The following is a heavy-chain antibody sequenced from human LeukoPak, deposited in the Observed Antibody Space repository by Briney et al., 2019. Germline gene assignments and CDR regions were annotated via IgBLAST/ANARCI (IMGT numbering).Heavy chain of an antibody. CDR3: ARVLGITMEDYYYYGMDV. J-gene: IGHJ6*02. D-gene: IGHD3-10*01. V-gene: IGHV3-23*01. Sequence: PGGSLRLSCAASGFTFSSYAMSWVCQAPGKGLEWVSAISGSGGSTYYADSVKGRFTISRDNSKNTLYLQMNSLRAEDTAVYYCARVLGITMEDYYYYGMDVWGQGTTVTVSS. CDR1: GFTFSSYA. CDR2: ISGSGGST.